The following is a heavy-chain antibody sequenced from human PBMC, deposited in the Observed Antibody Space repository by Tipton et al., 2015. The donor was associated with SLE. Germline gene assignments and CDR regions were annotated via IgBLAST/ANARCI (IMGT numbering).Heavy chain of an antibody. D-gene: IGHD3-9*01. CDR3: ARARGITIFWSRDY. V-gene: IGHV3-7*04. Sequence: GSLRLSCAASGFTFSSYWMSWVRQAPGKGLEWVANIKQDGSEKYYVDSVKGRFTISRDNAKNSLYLQMTSLRAEDTAVYYCARARGITIFWSRDYWGQGTLVTVSS. CDR1: GFTFSSYW. CDR2: IKQDGSEK. J-gene: IGHJ4*02.